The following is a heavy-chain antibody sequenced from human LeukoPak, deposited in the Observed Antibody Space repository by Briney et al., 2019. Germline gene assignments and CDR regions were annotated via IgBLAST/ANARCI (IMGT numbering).Heavy chain of an antibody. D-gene: IGHD6-13*01. CDR1: GYTFTSFY. CDR3: ARDRAVRGSSWTDY. V-gene: IGHV1-46*01. J-gene: IGHJ4*02. CDR2: INPSGGST. Sequence: ASVKVSCKASGYTFTSFYMHWVRQAPGQGLEWMGIINPSGGSTSYAQKFQGRVTMTRDMSTSTIYMELSSLRSEDTAVYYCARDRAVRGSSWTDYWGQGTLVTVSS.